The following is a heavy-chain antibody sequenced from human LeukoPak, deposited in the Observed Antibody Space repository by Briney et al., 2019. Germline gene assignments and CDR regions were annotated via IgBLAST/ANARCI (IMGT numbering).Heavy chain of an antibody. D-gene: IGHD2-2*01. CDR1: GFTFSPYA. V-gene: IGHV3-30*04. CDR3: ARGLSGFASSLGY. J-gene: IGHJ4*02. CDR2: ISYNGTNK. Sequence: PGGSLRLSCAASGFTFSPYAMHWVRQAPGKGLEWVAVISYNGTNKYYADSVKGRFTISRDNAKNSLYLQMNSLRAEDTAVYYCARGLSGFASSLGYWGQGALVTVSA.